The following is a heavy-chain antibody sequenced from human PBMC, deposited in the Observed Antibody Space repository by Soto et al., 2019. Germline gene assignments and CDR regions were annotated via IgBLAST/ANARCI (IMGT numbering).Heavy chain of an antibody. D-gene: IGHD3-10*01. CDR1: GVSFTNAW. CDR2: IKSKTDGGTT. J-gene: IGHJ4*02. Sequence: GWSLRLSCAAPGVSFTNAWMDGVCQAPGKGLEWVARIKSKTDGGTTDYAAPVKGRFTISRDDSKNTLYLQMNSLRSEDTAVYYCAKDSGPGYYGSVEYWGQGTQVTVS. V-gene: IGHV3-15*07. CDR3: AKDSGPGYYGSVEY.